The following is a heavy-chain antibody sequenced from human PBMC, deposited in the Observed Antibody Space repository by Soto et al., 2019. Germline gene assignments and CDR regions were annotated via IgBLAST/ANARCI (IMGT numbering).Heavy chain of an antibody. CDR2: ISPYNGHT. CDR1: GYPFTYYF. CDR3: ARGKIPTMAIYYFDY. Sequence: ASVKVSCKASGYPFTYYFLTWVRQAPGQGLEWMGRISPYNGHTNYPQKFQGRVTMTTPTSTTTAYMELRSLTSDDTAVYFCARGKIPTMAIYYFDYCGQGTLVTVS. D-gene: IGHD3-10*01. J-gene: IGHJ4*02. V-gene: IGHV1-18*01.